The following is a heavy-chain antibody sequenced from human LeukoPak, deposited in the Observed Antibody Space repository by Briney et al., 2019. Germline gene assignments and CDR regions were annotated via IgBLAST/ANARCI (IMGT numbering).Heavy chain of an antibody. CDR2: INPSGGST. Sequence: ASVKVSCKASGYTFTSYYMHWVRQAPGQGLEWMGIINPSGGSTSYAQKFQGRVTMTRDTSTSTVYMELSSLRSEDTAVYYCARDFRWDRPRYYYYYYGMDVWGQGTTVTVSS. CDR1: GYTFTSYY. V-gene: IGHV1-46*01. J-gene: IGHJ6*02. D-gene: IGHD1-26*01. CDR3: ARDFRWDRPRYYYYYYGMDV.